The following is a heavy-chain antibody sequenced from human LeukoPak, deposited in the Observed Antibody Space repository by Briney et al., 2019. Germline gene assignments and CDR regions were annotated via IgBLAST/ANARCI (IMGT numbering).Heavy chain of an antibody. CDR1: GGSFSGYY. CDR2: IYYSGST. J-gene: IGHJ4*02. D-gene: IGHD3-22*01. V-gene: IGHV4-59*01. Sequence: PSETLSLTCAVYGGSFSGYYWSWIRQPPGKGLEWIGYIYYSGSTNYNPSLKSRVTISVDTSKNQFSLKLSSVTAADTAVYYCARSIEAYFDYWGQGTLVTVSS. CDR3: ARSIEAYFDY.